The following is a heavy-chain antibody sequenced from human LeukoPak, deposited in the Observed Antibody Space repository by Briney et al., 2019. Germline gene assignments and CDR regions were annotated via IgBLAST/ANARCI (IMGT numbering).Heavy chain of an antibody. J-gene: IGHJ4*02. CDR3: ARRVVATGYYFDY. CDR2: INWNGSST. Sequence: PGGSLRLSCAASGFTFDDYGMSWVRQAPGEGLEWVSGINWNGSSTGYADSVKGRFTISRDNAKNSLYLQMNSLRAEDTALYYCARRVVATGYYFDYWGQGTLVAVSS. V-gene: IGHV3-20*04. D-gene: IGHD5-12*01. CDR1: GFTFDDYG.